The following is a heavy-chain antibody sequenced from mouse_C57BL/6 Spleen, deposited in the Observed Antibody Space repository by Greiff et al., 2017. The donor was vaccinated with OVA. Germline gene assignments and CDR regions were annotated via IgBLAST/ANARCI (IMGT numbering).Heavy chain of an antibody. Sequence: VQLKESGAELVKPGASVKLSCKASGYTFTSYWMHWVKQRPGQGLEWIGMIHPNSGSTNYNEKFKSKATLTVDKSSSTAYMQLSSLTSEDSAVYYCAYYSNYEGFDYWGQGTTLTVSS. J-gene: IGHJ2*01. D-gene: IGHD2-5*01. CDR3: AYYSNYEGFDY. CDR1: GYTFTSYW. CDR2: IHPNSGST. V-gene: IGHV1-64*01.